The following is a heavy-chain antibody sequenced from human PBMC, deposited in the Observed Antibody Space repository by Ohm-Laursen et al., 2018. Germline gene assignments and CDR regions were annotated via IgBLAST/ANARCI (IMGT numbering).Heavy chain of an antibody. CDR2: INWKSGTI. D-gene: IGHD3-3*01. V-gene: IGHV3-9*01. CDR1: GFTFDDYA. Sequence: SLRLSCAASGFTFDDYAMHWVRQPPGKGLEWVSSINWKSGTIAYADSVKGRFTISRDNAKNSLYLQMNSLRAEDTALYYCAKATGVEVGDFDYWGQGTLVTVSS. J-gene: IGHJ4*02. CDR3: AKATGVEVGDFDY.